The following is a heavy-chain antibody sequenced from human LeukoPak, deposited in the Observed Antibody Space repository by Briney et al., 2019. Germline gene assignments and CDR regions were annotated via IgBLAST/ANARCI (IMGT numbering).Heavy chain of an antibody. CDR1: GFIFNKHA. CDR2: LSGSGSST. Sequence: QAGGSLRLSCVASGFIFNKHAMSWVRQAPGKGLEWVSGLSGSGSSTDYADSVKGRFTVSRDNSKNTLFLQMNSLRAEDTAIYYSAKERDYGPADYWGQGTLVTVSS. V-gene: IGHV3-23*01. J-gene: IGHJ4*02. CDR3: AKERDYGPADY. D-gene: IGHD4/OR15-4a*01.